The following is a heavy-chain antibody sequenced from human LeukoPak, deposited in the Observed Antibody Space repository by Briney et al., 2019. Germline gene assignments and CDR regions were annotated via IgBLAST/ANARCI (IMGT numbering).Heavy chain of an antibody. CDR2: IIPILGIA. Sequence: ASVKVSCKASGGTFSSYAIGWVRQAPGQGLEWMGRIIPILGIANYAQKFQGRVTITADKSTSTAYMELSSLRSEDTAVYYCAREGEMVRAHWFDPWGQGTLVTVSS. D-gene: IGHD3-10*01. V-gene: IGHV1-69*04. J-gene: IGHJ5*02. CDR1: GGTFSSYA. CDR3: AREGEMVRAHWFDP.